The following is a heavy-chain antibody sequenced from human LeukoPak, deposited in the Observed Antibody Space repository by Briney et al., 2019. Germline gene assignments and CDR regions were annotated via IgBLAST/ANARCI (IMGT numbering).Heavy chain of an antibody. CDR2: MNPNSGNT. CDR1: GYTFTSYD. CDR3: ARGPLRFLELVDYYYYGMDV. Sequence: ASVKVSCKASGYTFTSYDINWVRQATGQGLEWMGWMNPNSGNTGYAQKFQGRVTMTRNTSISTAHMELSSLRSEDTAVYYCARGPLRFLELVDYYYYGMDVWGQGTTVTVSS. D-gene: IGHD3-3*01. V-gene: IGHV1-8*01. J-gene: IGHJ6*02.